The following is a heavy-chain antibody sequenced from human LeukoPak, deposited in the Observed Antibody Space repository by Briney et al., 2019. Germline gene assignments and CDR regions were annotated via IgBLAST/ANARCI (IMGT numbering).Heavy chain of an antibody. CDR2: IYTSGST. CDR1: GGSISSYY. CDR3: ARHGSYYGSGSYYKFDY. D-gene: IGHD3-10*01. V-gene: IGHV4-4*07. J-gene: IGHJ4*02. Sequence: PSETLSLTYTVSGGSISSYYWSWIRQPAGKGLEWIGRIYTSGSTNYNPSLKSRVTMSVDTSKNQFSLKLSSVTAADTAVYYCARHGSYYGSGSYYKFDYWGQGTLVTVSS.